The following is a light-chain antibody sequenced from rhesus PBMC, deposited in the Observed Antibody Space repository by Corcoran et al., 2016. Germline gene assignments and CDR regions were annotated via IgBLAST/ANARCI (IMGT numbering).Light chain of an antibody. CDR1: ENVNKF. J-gene: IGKJ3*01. CDR3: QHGYGTPFT. CDR2: QAS. Sequence: DIQMTQSPSSLSASVGDRVTITCRASENVNKFLNWYQQKAGTAPKLLISQASTFQSGVPSRFSASGSGTDYTLTINSLQPEDVATYYCQHGYGTPFTFGPGTKLDIK. V-gene: IGKV1-74*01.